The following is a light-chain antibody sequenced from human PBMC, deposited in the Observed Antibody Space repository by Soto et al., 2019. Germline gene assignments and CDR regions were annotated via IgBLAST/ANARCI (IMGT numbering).Light chain of an antibody. CDR2: LGS. Sequence: DIVMTQSPLSLPVTPGEPASISCRSSQSLLHSNGYNYLDWYLQKPGQSPQLLIYLGSNRASGVPDRFSGRRSGTDFTLKISRVEAEDVGVYYCMQALQMYLTFGGGTKVEIK. CDR3: MQALQMYLT. CDR1: QSLLHSNGYNY. V-gene: IGKV2-28*01. J-gene: IGKJ4*01.